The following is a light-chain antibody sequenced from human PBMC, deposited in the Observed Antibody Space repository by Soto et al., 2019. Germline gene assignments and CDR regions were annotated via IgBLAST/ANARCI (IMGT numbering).Light chain of an antibody. Sequence: QSALTHPASVSGSPGQSITISCTGTSSDVGGYNYVSWYQHHPGKAPRLMIYASSNRPSGVSHRFPGSRSGNTASLTISGLQAEDEADYYCSSYTSGSTLYVFGTGTTVAV. CDR1: SSDVGGYNY. CDR2: ASS. CDR3: SSYTSGSTLYV. J-gene: IGLJ1*01. V-gene: IGLV2-14*01.